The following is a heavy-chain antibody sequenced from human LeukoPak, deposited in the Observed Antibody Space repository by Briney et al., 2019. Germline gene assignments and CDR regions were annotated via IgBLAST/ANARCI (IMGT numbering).Heavy chain of an antibody. CDR3: ARTTEYLIVRIAATFYFFDY. Sequence: ASVKVSCKASGYTFTGHYSHWVRQAPGQGLEWMGWVNPISGGTNYAQKFQGRFTMTSDTSIATAYKELSRLTSDDTAVQCGARTTEYLIVRIAATFYFFDYWGQGTLVPVSS. CDR1: GYTFTGHY. J-gene: IGHJ4*02. V-gene: IGHV1-2*02. CDR2: VNPISGGT. D-gene: IGHD2-15*01.